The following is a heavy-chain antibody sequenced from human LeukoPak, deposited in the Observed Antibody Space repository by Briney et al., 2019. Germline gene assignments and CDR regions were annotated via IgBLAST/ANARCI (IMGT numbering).Heavy chain of an antibody. J-gene: IGHJ5*02. CDR2: INPNSGGT. CDR3: ARADRPHGGPYLMGP. D-gene: IGHD3-16*01. V-gene: IGHV1-2*02. Sequence: ASVKVSCKTSGYSFTDYYMHWVRQAPGQGLEWMGWINPNSGGTSSAQKFQGRVTMTRDTSITTVDMEVSWLTSDDTAIYYCARADRPHGGPYLMGPWGQGTPVTVSS. CDR1: GYSFTDYY.